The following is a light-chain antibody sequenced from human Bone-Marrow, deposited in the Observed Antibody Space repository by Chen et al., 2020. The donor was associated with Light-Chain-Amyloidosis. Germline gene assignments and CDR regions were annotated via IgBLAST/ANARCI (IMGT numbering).Light chain of an antibody. CDR1: QFISNY. Sequence: DIQMTQSPSPLSASVGDRVIITCRASQFISNYLNWYQQKPGKAPKLLIYTASSLQSGVPSRFSGSGSGTDFTLTISSLQPEDFATYYCQQSYSTLPITFGQGTRLEIK. CDR3: QQSYSTLPIT. CDR2: TAS. J-gene: IGKJ5*01. V-gene: IGKV1-39*01.